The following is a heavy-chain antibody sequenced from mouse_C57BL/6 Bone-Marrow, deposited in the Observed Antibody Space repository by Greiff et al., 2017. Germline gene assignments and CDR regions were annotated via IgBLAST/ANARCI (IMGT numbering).Heavy chain of an antibody. CDR3: VRQGIYYGNYVYFDY. CDR2: IRSKSNNYAT. D-gene: IGHD2-1*01. CDR1: GFSFNTYA. J-gene: IGHJ2*01. V-gene: IGHV10-1*01. Sequence: EVKVVESGGGLVQPKGSLKLSCAASGFSFNTYAMNWVRQAPGKGLEWVARIRSKSNNYATYYADSVKDRFTISRDDSESMLYLQMNNLKTEDTAMYYCVRQGIYYGNYVYFDYWGQGTTLTVSS.